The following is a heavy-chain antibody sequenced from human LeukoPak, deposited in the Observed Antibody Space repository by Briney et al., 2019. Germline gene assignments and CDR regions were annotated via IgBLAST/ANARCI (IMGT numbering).Heavy chain of an antibody. D-gene: IGHD3-3*01. CDR3: ARAFGGVVND. V-gene: IGHV1-69*13. J-gene: IGHJ4*02. CDR2: IIPIFGTA. Sequence: SVKVSCKASGGTFSSYAISWVRQAPGQGLEWMGGIIPIFGTANYAQKFQGRVTITADESTSTAYMVLSNLRSEDTAVYYCARAFGGVVNDWGQGTLVTVSS. CDR1: GGTFSSYA.